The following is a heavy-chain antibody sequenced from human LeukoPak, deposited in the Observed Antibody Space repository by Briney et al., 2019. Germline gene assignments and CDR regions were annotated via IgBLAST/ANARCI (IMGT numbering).Heavy chain of an antibody. Sequence: SETLSLTCTVSGGSISSSNYYWGWIRQPPGKGLEWIGSIYYSVSTNYNPSLKSRVTISVDTSKNQFSLKLSSVTAADTAVYYCARDPIVGATIDAFDIWAKGQWSPSPQ. J-gene: IGHJ3*02. CDR2: IYYSVST. CDR1: GGSISSSNYY. D-gene: IGHD1-26*01. V-gene: IGHV4-39*07. CDR3: ARDPIVGATIDAFDI.